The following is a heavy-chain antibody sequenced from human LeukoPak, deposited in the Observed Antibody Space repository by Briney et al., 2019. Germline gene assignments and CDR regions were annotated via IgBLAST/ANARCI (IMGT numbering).Heavy chain of an antibody. CDR3: ERAPTYYYDSSGYYYWYFDL. CDR2: IYTSGST. D-gene: IGHD3-22*01. Sequence: SETLSLTCTVSGGSISSYYWSWSRQPAGKGLEWIGRIYTSGSTNYNPSLKSRVTMSVDTSKNQFSLKLSSVTAADTAVYYCERAPTYYYDSSGYYYWYFDLWGRRTLVTVSS. J-gene: IGHJ2*01. V-gene: IGHV4-4*07. CDR1: GGSISSYY.